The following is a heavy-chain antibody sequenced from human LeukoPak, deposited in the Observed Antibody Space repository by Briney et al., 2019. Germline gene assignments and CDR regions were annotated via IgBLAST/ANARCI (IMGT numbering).Heavy chain of an antibody. CDR1: GFTFSSYA. Sequence: PGGSLRLSCAASGFTFSSYALSWVRQAPGKGPDYVSTINGNGGRTYYADSVKGRFTISRDNSKNTLYLQMNSLRAEDTAVYYCAKVMPLYQLQWGLYDYWGQGTLVTISS. J-gene: IGHJ4*02. D-gene: IGHD2-2*01. CDR3: AKVMPLYQLQWGLYDY. V-gene: IGHV3-23*01. CDR2: INGNGGRT.